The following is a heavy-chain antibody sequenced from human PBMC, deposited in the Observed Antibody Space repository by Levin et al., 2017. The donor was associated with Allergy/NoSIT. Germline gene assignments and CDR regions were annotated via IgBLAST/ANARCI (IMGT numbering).Heavy chain of an antibody. D-gene: IGHD6-13*01. J-gene: IGHJ2*01. Sequence: PGGSLRLSCAASGFTFSTYSMNWVRQAPGKGLEWVSYISSSSTTIYYADSVKGRFTISRDNAKNSLYLQMNSLRDEDTAVYYCARDAAAPRWFFDLWGRGTLVTVSS. V-gene: IGHV3-48*02. CDR3: ARDAAAPRWFFDL. CDR1: GFTFSTYS. CDR2: ISSSSTTI.